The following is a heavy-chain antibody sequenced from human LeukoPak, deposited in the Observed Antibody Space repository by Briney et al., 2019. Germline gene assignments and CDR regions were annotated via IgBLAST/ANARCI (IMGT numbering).Heavy chain of an antibody. CDR3: ARVWELSFDH. Sequence: GGSLTLSCAASGFTVSTDHMSWVRQAPGKGLEWVSVIYVGGTTAYADSVKGRFTISTDTSKNMLYLHMNSLRAEDTARYYCARVWELSFDHWGQGPLVTVSS. D-gene: IGHD3-16*02. J-gene: IGHJ4*02. CDR1: GFTVSTDH. CDR2: IYVGGTT. V-gene: IGHV3-53*01.